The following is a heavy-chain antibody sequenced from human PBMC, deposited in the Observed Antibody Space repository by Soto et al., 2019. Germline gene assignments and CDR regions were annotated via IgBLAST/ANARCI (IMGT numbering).Heavy chain of an antibody. CDR1: GFTFSTFW. Sequence: EVQLVEFGGTLVQPGGSLRLSCAASGFTFSTFWMHWVRQAPGKGLVWVSRINTDGSKTTYAASVKGRFTISRDNAKNTVYLQMDSLRAEDTAVYYCATVATNSYNWLDPWAQGTLVTVSS. V-gene: IGHV3-74*01. CDR3: ATVATNSYNWLDP. D-gene: IGHD5-12*01. CDR2: INTDGSKT. J-gene: IGHJ5*02.